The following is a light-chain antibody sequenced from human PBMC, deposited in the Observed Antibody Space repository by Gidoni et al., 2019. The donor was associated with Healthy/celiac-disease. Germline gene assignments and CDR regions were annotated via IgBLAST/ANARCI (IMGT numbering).Light chain of an antibody. V-gene: IGKV3-15*01. J-gene: IGKJ4*01. CDR1: QSVSSN. CDR3: QQYNNWPPLI. CDR2: GAS. Sequence: EIVLTQSPANLSVSPGERATLSCRASQSVSSNLAWYQQKPGQAPRLLIYGASTRATGIPARFSGSGSGTEFTLTISSLQSEDFAVYYCQQYNNWPPLIFGGGTKVEIK.